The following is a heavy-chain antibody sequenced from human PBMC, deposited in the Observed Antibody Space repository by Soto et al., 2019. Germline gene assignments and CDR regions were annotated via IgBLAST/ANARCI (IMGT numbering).Heavy chain of an antibody. D-gene: IGHD3-22*01. CDR2: IIPIFGTA. CDR3: ARGWGYDSNDYYYAY. V-gene: IGHV1-69*01. CDR1: GGTFSRHA. Sequence: QVQLVQSGAEVRKPGSSVKVSCKASGGTFSRHAISWVRQAPGQGLEWMGGIIPIFGTANHAQKFQGRVTIIADEYTSTVYMESSSLRSDDTAMYYCARGWGYDSNDYYYAYWGQGTLVIVSS. J-gene: IGHJ4*02.